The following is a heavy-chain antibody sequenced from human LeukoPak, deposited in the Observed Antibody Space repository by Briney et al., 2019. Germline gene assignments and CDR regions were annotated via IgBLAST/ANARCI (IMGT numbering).Heavy chain of an antibody. D-gene: IGHD6-19*01. V-gene: IGHV4-4*07. J-gene: IGHJ3*02. CDR1: GGSISSYY. Sequence: SETLSLTCTVSGGSISSYYWSWIRQPAGKGLEWIGRIYSRGSTNYNPSLKSRVTMSVDTSKNQFSLKLSSVTAADTAVYYCAREPHSSGWYRDAFDIWGQGTMVTVSS. CDR2: IYSRGST. CDR3: AREPHSSGWYRDAFDI.